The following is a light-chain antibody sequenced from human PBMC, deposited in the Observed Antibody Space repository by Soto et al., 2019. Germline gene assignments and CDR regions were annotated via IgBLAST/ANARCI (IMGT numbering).Light chain of an antibody. CDR1: QGIRSY. V-gene: IGKV1-9*01. Sequence: IALTQSPSSLSASVGDRVTITCRASQGIRSYLAWYQQKPGKAPQLLIYAASTLQSGVPSRFSCSGSGTDFTLTISSLQPEDFATYYCQQLNAYPRTFGGGTKVEIK. J-gene: IGKJ4*01. CDR2: AAS. CDR3: QQLNAYPRT.